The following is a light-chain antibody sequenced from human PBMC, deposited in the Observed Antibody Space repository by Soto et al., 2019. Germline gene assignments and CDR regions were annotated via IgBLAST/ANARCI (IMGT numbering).Light chain of an antibody. V-gene: IGKV1-39*01. Sequence: DIPMTQSPSSLSASIGDRVAITCRASERISSFLNWYQQKPGKAPKLLIFATSGLQSGVPSRFSGSGSGTDFTLTITSLQPEDFATYYCQQSYSTPLTFGGGTKVEI. CDR3: QQSYSTPLT. J-gene: IGKJ4*01. CDR1: ERISSF. CDR2: ATS.